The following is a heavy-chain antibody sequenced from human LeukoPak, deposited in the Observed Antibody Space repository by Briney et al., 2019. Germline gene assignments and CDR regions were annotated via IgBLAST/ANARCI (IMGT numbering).Heavy chain of an antibody. J-gene: IGHJ5*02. CDR1: GGSFSGYY. CDR3: ARDKGYSSSWYRNWFDP. CDR2: INHSGST. D-gene: IGHD6-13*01. V-gene: IGHV4-34*01. Sequence: SETLSLTCAVYGGSFSGYYWSWIRQPPGKGLEWIGEINHSGSTNYNPSLKSRVTISVDTSKNQFSLKLSSVTAADTAVYYCARDKGYSSSWYRNWFDPWGQGTLVTVSS.